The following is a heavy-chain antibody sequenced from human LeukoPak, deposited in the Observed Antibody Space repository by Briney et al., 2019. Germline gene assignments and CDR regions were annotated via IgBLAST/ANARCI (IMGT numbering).Heavy chain of an antibody. Sequence: PGGSLRLSCTASGLTFGDYAMTWVRQAPGKGLEWVGFIRSKIYGGTPEYAASVKGRFTIPRDDSKGVAYLQMNSLKTEDTAVYYCTRDQTPYYWGQGTLVTVSS. CDR3: TRDQTPYY. V-gene: IGHV3-49*04. J-gene: IGHJ4*02. CDR2: IRSKIYGGTP. CDR1: GLTFGDYA.